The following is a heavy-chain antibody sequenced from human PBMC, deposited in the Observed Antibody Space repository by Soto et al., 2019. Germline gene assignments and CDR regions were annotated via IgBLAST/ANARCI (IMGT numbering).Heavy chain of an antibody. CDR1: GGTFSSYA. V-gene: IGHV1-69*06. CDR2: IIPIFGTA. J-gene: IGHJ6*02. D-gene: IGHD3-10*01. CDR3: ARVGGFMVRGGIITGGSDYYYYGMDV. Sequence: QVQLVQSGAEVKKPGSSVKVSCKASGGTFSSYAISWVRQAPGQGLEWMGGIIPIFGTANYAQKFQGRVTITADKSTSTAYMELSSLRSEDTGVYYCARVGGFMVRGGIITGGSDYYYYGMDVWGQGTTVTVSS.